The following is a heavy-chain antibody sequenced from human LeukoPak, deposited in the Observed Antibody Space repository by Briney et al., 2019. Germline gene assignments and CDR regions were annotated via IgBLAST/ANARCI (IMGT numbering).Heavy chain of an antibody. J-gene: IGHJ6*02. CDR1: GGSISSYY. D-gene: IGHD6-13*01. CDR2: IYTSGST. V-gene: IGHV4-4*07. CDR3: VAAAGTRDYYGMDV. Sequence: SETLSLTCTVSGGSISSYYWSWIRQPAGKGLEWIGRIYTSGSTNYNPSLKSRVTMSVDTSKNQFSLKLSSVTAADTAVYYCVAAAGTRDYYGMDVWGQGTTVTVSS.